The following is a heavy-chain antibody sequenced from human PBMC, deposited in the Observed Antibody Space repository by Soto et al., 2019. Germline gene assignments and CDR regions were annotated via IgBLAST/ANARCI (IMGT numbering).Heavy chain of an antibody. CDR3: ARDKKYYGSGKLDY. J-gene: IGHJ4*02. D-gene: IGHD3-10*01. CDR1: GFTFSSYS. Sequence: GGSLRLSCAASGFTFSSYSMNWVRQAPGKGLEWVSYISSSSSTIYYADSVKGRFTISRDNAKNSLYLQMNSLRAEDTAVYYCARDKKYYGSGKLDYWGQGTLVTVS. V-gene: IGHV3-48*01. CDR2: ISSSSSTI.